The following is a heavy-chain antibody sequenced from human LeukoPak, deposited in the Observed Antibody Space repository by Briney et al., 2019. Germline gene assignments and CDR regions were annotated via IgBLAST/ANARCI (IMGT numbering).Heavy chain of an antibody. CDR3: ANSARDTAMVTGVSDY. CDR2: IIPIFGTA. J-gene: IGHJ4*02. CDR1: GGTFSSYA. V-gene: IGHV1-69*05. D-gene: IGHD5-18*01. Sequence: SVKVSCKASGGTFSSYAISWVPQAPGQGLQWMGGIIPIFGTANYAQKFQGRVTITTDESTSTAYMELSSPRPEDTPVYYCANSARDTAMVTGVSDYWGQGTLVTVSS.